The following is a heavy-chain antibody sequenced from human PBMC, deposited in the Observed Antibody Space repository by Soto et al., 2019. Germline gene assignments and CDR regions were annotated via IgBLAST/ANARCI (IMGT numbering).Heavy chain of an antibody. Sequence: PSETLSLTCTFSGGSISSSSSYWGWIRQPPGKGLEWIGTIYSGSTYYNPSLKSRVTISVDTSKNQFSLKLSSVAAADTAIYFCATTRGIAVGGSFDYWGQGTLVTVSS. CDR2: IYSGST. V-gene: IGHV4-39*01. D-gene: IGHD6-13*01. CDR3: ATTRGIAVGGSFDY. CDR1: GGSISSSSSY. J-gene: IGHJ4*02.